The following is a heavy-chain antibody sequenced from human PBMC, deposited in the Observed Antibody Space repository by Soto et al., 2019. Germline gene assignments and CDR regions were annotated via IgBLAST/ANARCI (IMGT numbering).Heavy chain of an antibody. Sequence: EVQLLESGGGLVQPGGSLRLSCAASGCTLSSYAMSWVRQAPGKGLEWVSAISGSGGSTYYADSVKGRFTISRDNSKNTLYLQMNSLRAEDTAVYYCAKLNSGYDYYYYYGMDVWGQGTTVTVSS. CDR1: GCTLSSYA. CDR3: AKLNSGYDYYYYYGMDV. V-gene: IGHV3-23*01. D-gene: IGHD5-12*01. J-gene: IGHJ6*02. CDR2: ISGSGGST.